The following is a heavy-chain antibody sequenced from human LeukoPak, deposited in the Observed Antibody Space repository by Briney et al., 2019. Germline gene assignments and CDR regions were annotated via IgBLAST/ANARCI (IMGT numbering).Heavy chain of an antibody. CDR1: GGTFSSYA. V-gene: IGHV1-69*13. Sequence: ASVKVSCKASGGTFSSYAISWVRQAPGQGLEWMGGIIPIFGTANYAQKFQGRVTITADESTSTAYMELSSLRSEDAAVYYCAREAAAAGTQWFDPWGQGTLVTVSS. CDR2: IIPIFGTA. D-gene: IGHD6-13*01. CDR3: AREAAAAGTQWFDP. J-gene: IGHJ5*02.